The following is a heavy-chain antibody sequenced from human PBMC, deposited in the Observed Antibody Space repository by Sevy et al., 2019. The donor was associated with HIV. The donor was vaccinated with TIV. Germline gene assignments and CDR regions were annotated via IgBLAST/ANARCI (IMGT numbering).Heavy chain of an antibody. V-gene: IGHV1-18*01. CDR2: ISTHNGDT. CDR1: GYTFTNYG. Sequence: ASVKVSCKASGYTFTNYGISWVRQAPGQGLEWMGWISTHNGDTNYAPKLQGRVTRTTDKSTSRAYMELRSLRSDDTAVYYCARRIYYDSSAYYWWFDPWGQGTLVTVSS. CDR3: ARRIYYDSSAYYWWFDP. J-gene: IGHJ5*02. D-gene: IGHD3-22*01.